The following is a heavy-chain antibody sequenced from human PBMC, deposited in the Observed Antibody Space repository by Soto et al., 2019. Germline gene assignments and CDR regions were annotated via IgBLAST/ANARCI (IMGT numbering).Heavy chain of an antibody. CDR1: GGSISSGGYY. Sequence: QVQLQESGPGLVKPSQTLSLTCTVSGGSISSGGYYWSWIRQHPGKGLEWIGYVYYSGSTHYNPALKSRVTISVDTSKNQFSLKLSSVAAADTAVYYCARALTTVTLFDHWGQGTLVTVSS. V-gene: IGHV4-31*03. CDR2: VYYSGST. CDR3: ARALTTVTLFDH. D-gene: IGHD4-17*01. J-gene: IGHJ5*02.